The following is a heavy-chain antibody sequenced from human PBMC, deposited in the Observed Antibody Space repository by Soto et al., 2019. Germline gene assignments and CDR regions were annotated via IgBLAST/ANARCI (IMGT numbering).Heavy chain of an antibody. D-gene: IGHD1-1*01. J-gene: IGHJ4*02. CDR3: VTGNQNFFDY. CDR2: IWNDGSKK. Sequence: QVLLVETGGGVVQPERSLRLSCAASGFTFRTFGMHWVRQAPGKGLEWVSVIWNDGSKKFYADSVKGRFTISRDNSNNTLYLQMDSLRPEDTAVYYCVTGNQNFFDYWGQGTLVTVSS. CDR1: GFTFRTFG. V-gene: IGHV3-33*01.